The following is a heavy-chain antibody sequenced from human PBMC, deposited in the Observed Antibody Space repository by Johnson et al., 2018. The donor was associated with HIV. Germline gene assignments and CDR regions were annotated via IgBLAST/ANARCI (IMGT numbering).Heavy chain of an antibody. D-gene: IGHD4-23*01. Sequence: VQLVESGGGLVQPGRSLRLSCAASGFTFDDYAMHWVRQAPGTGLEWVSGISWNSGFIGYADSVKGRFTISRDNAKNSLYLQMNSLRVEDTALYYCAKDSSFISGSSGGGLDIWGQGTMVTVSS. CDR1: GFTFDDYA. V-gene: IGHV3-9*01. CDR3: AKDSSFISGSSGGGLDI. J-gene: IGHJ3*02. CDR2: ISWNSGFI.